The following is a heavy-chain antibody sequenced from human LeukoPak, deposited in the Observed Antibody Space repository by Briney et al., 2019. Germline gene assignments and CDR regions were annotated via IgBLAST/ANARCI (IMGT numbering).Heavy chain of an antibody. D-gene: IGHD6-19*01. CDR3: ARDLGGIAVAGTTDY. Sequence: ASVKVSCKASGYTFTSYGISWVRQAPGQGLEWMGWISAYNGNTNYSQKFQGRVTITRDTSASTAYMELSSLRSEDTAVYYCARDLGGIAVAGTTDYWGQGTLVTVSS. J-gene: IGHJ4*02. CDR1: GYTFTSYG. V-gene: IGHV1-18*01. CDR2: ISAYNGNT.